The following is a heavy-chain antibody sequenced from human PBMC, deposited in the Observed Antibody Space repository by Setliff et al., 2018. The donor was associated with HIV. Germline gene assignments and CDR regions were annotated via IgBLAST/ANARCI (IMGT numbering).Heavy chain of an antibody. CDR3: ARDAPGNTESAPGY. CDR1: GYTFSDYF. V-gene: IGHV1-2*02. Sequence: ASVKVSCKASGYTFSDYFMHWVRQAPGQGLEWMGWISPNNGDTTIPQRFQGRVTMTSDTSINTAYMELSSLRSDDTAVYYCARDAPGNTESAPGYWGQGTLVTVSS. CDR2: ISPNNGDT. D-gene: IGHD1-7*01. J-gene: IGHJ4*02.